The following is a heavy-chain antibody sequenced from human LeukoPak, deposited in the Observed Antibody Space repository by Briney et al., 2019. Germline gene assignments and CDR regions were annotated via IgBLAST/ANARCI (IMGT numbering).Heavy chain of an antibody. D-gene: IGHD3-3*01. V-gene: IGHV4-39*01. CDR2: IYYSGST. J-gene: IGHJ3*02. CDR3: ARHPTSFGVVTYAFDI. Sequence: SETLSLTCTVSGGSISSSSYYWGWIRQPPGKGLEWIGSIYYSGSTHYNPSLKSRVTISVDTSKNQFSLKLSSVTAADTAVYYCARHPTSFGVVTYAFDIWGQGTMVTVSS. CDR1: GGSISSSSYY.